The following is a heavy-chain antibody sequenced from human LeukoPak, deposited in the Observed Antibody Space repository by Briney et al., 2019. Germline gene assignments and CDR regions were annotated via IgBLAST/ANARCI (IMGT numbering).Heavy chain of an antibody. CDR3: AREMYRYDCGDHAAY. D-gene: IGHD4-17*01. CDR2: INPSGGTT. V-gene: IGHV1-46*01. CDR1: GYTFTTYY. J-gene: IGHJ4*02. Sequence: VASVKVSCKASGYTFTTYYIHWVRQAPGQGLEWMGIINPSGGTTNYARKFQGRVTMTRDTSRTTVYMELSSLRSEDTAVYYCAREMYRYDCGDHAAYWGQGTLVTVSS.